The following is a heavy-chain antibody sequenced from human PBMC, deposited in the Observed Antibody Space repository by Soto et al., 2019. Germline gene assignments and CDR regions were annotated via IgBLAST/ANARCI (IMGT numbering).Heavy chain of an antibody. V-gene: IGHV4-34*01. CDR1: GASFSDSY. CDR3: ARSNTAFDP. J-gene: IGHJ5*02. CDR2: INHSGTT. Sequence: NPSETLSLACAVYGASFSDSYWTWVRQPPGKGLEWIGEINHSGTTNYNPSLKSRVTISVDTSKNQFSLKLTSVTAADTAVYYCARSNTAFDPWRHGPMVTVS.